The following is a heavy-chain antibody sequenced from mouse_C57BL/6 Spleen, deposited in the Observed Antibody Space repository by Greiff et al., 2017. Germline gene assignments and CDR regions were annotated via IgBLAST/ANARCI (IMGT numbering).Heavy chain of an antibody. CDR2: INPSSGYT. CDR3: ARRANWDEAGFDY. Sequence: VQLQQSGAELARPGASVKMSCKASGYTFTSYTMHWVKQRPGQGLEWIGYINPSSGYTKYNQKFKDKATLTADKSSSTAYMQLSSLTAEDSAVYYCARRANWDEAGFDYWGQGTTLTVSS. D-gene: IGHD4-1*01. CDR1: GYTFTSYT. J-gene: IGHJ2*01. V-gene: IGHV1-4*01.